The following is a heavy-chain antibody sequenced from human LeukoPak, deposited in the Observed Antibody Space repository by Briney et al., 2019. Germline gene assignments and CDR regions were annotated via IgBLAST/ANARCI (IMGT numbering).Heavy chain of an antibody. Sequence: PGGSLRLSCAVSGFTVTDNYMSWVRQAPGNGLQWVSVVYPDGRTYYADSVKGRFTISRDNSRNTLLLQLNSLRADDTAVYYCARTNPVYGDYDYWGQGTLVTVPS. D-gene: IGHD4-17*01. CDR1: GFTVTDNY. CDR2: VYPDGRT. V-gene: IGHV3-53*01. CDR3: ARTNPVYGDYDY. J-gene: IGHJ4*02.